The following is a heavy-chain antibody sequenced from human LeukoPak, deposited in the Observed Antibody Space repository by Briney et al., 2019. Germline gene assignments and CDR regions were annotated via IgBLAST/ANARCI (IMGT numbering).Heavy chain of an antibody. CDR3: ARQRELLFSVRYFDY. Sequence: PGGSLRLSCAASGFTFSSYEMNWVRQALGKGLEWVSYISSSGSTIYYADSVKGRFTISRDNAKNSLYLQMNSLRAEDTAVYYCARQRELLFSVRYFDYWGQGTLVTVSS. J-gene: IGHJ4*02. CDR1: GFTFSSYE. V-gene: IGHV3-48*03. CDR2: ISSSGSTI. D-gene: IGHD1-26*01.